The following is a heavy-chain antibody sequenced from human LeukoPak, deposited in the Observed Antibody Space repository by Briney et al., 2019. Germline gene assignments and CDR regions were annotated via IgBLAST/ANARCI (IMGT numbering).Heavy chain of an antibody. CDR2: IYTSGST. CDR1: GGSISSYY. V-gene: IGHV4-4*07. D-gene: IGHD2-2*03. Sequence: SETLSLTCTVSGGSISSYYWSWIRQPAGKGLEWIGRIYTSGSTNYNPSLKSRVTMSVDTSKNQFSLKLSSVTAADTAVYYCARHPRVVDIVVVPAALSDYWGQGTLVTVSS. J-gene: IGHJ4*02. CDR3: ARHPRVVDIVVVPAALSDY.